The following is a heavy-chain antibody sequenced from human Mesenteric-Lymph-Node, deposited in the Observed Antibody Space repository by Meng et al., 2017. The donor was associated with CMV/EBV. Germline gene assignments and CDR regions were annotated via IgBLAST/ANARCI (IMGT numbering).Heavy chain of an antibody. CDR2: IHHSGSN. V-gene: IGHV4-61*08. Sequence: SGGAVRSDDYFWRWLRQPPGKGLEWIGYIHHSGSNNHNPSLKSRVTISVDPSKNQFSLKLASVTAADTAVYYCARYTSSWYNRFDPWGQGTLVTVSS. J-gene: IGHJ5*02. D-gene: IGHD6-13*01. CDR1: GGAVRSDDYF. CDR3: ARYTSSWYNRFDP.